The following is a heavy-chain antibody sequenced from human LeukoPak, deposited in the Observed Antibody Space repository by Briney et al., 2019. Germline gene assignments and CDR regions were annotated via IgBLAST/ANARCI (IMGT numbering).Heavy chain of an antibody. D-gene: IGHD3-16*01. J-gene: IGHJ6*03. Sequence: PSETLSLTCTVSGGSISSSSYYWGWIRQPPGKGLEWIGSIYYSGSTYYNPSLKSRVTISVDTSKNQFSLKLSSVTAADTAVYYCASTHTFGSYYYYYMDVWGKGTTVTVSS. CDR3: ASTHTFGSYYYYYMDV. CDR2: IYYSGST. CDR1: GGSISSSSYY. V-gene: IGHV4-39*01.